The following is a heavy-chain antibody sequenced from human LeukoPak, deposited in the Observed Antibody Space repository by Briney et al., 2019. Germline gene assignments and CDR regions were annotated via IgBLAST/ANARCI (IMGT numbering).Heavy chain of an antibody. CDR2: IYSGGST. J-gene: IGHJ4*02. CDR1: GFTVSSNY. Sequence: PGGSLRLSCAASGFTVSSNYMSWVRQAPGKGLEWVSVIYSGGSTYYADSVKGRFTISRDNAKNSLYLQMNSLRAEDTAVYYCARAYYDFWSGTGHWGQGTLVTVSS. CDR3: ARAYYDFWSGTGH. V-gene: IGHV3-53*01. D-gene: IGHD3-3*01.